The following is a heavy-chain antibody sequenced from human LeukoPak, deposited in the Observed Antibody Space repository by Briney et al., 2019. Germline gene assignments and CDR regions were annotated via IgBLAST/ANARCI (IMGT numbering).Heavy chain of an antibody. D-gene: IGHD3-3*01. Sequence: ASVKVSCKASEYTFTGYYIHWVRQAPGQGLEWMGWINSNSGGTYYAQNFRGWVTMTRDTSISTAYMELYRLRSDDTAVYYCAKEFSAYYDFWSGLYYFDYWGQGTLVTVSS. CDR3: AKEFSAYYDFWSGLYYFDY. V-gene: IGHV1-2*04. CDR1: EYTFTGYY. CDR2: INSNSGGT. J-gene: IGHJ4*02.